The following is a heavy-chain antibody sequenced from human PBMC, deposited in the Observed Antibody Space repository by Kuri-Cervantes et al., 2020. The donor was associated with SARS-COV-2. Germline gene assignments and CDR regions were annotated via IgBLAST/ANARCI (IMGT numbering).Heavy chain of an antibody. CDR2: IYYSGST. CDR3: AKDGVVAGGGIPHFDY. V-gene: IGHV4-39*07. Sequence: GSLRLSCTVSGGSISSSSYYWGWIRQPPGKGLEWIGSIYYSGSTYYNPSLKSRVTISVDTSKNQFSLKLSSVTAADTAVYYCAKDGVVAGGGIPHFDYWGQGTLVTVSS. J-gene: IGHJ4*02. CDR1: GGSISSSSYY. D-gene: IGHD3-22*01.